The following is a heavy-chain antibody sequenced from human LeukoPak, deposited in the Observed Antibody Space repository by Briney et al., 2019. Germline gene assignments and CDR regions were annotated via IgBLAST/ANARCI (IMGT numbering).Heavy chain of an antibody. CDR2: INHSGST. CDR3: AKMRGYENYFDY. CDR1: GGSFSGYY. V-gene: IGHV4-34*01. D-gene: IGHD5-12*01. J-gene: IGHJ4*02. Sequence: SETLSLTCAVYGGSFSGYYWSWIRQPPGKGLEWIGEINHSGSTNYNPSLKSRVTISVDTSKNQFSLKLSSVTAANTAVYYCAKMRGYENYFDYWGQGTLVTVSS.